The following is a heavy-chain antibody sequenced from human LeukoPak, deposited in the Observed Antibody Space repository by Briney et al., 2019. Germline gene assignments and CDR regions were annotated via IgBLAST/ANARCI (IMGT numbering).Heavy chain of an antibody. CDR3: TRGSGGVTATDSYYYGMDV. J-gene: IGHJ6*02. D-gene: IGHD2-15*01. CDR1: GFTFSDHY. Sequence: GGSLRLSCAGSGFTFSDHYMDWVRQTPEKGLEWVARIRNRAIRYTTEYAASVKGRFTISRDDSKNSVYLQMNSLETEDTAVYYCTRGSGGVTATDSYYYGMDVWGQGTTVTVSS. CDR2: IRNRAIRYTT. V-gene: IGHV3-72*01.